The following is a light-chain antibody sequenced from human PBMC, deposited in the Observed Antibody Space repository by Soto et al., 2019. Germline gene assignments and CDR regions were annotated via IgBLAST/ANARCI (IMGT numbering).Light chain of an antibody. CDR2: GAS. CDR3: QQYDEWPPSYT. V-gene: IGKV3-15*01. Sequence: EIVMTQSRATLSVSPGERATLSCRASQSVSSNLAWYQQKPGQAPRLLIYGASTRATGIPARISGSGSGTEFTLTISSLQSEDFAIYYCQQYDEWPPSYTFGQGTKLEI. CDR1: QSVSSN. J-gene: IGKJ2*01.